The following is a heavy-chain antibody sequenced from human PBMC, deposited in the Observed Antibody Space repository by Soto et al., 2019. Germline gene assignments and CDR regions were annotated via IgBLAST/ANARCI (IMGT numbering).Heavy chain of an antibody. D-gene: IGHD3-10*01. Sequence: SETLSLTCTVSGGSISSYYWSWIRQPPGKGLEWIGYIYYSGSTNYNPSLKSRVTISVDTSKNQFSLKLSSVTAADTAVYYCARDGGSTIWFGESNRYNWFDPWGQGTLVTVSS. CDR1: GGSISSYY. J-gene: IGHJ5*02. CDR3: ARDGGSTIWFGESNRYNWFDP. V-gene: IGHV4-59*01. CDR2: IYYSGST.